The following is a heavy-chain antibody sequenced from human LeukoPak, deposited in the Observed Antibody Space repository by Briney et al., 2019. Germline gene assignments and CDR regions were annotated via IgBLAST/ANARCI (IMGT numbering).Heavy chain of an antibody. D-gene: IGHD3-3*01. V-gene: IGHV3-23*01. CDR1: RFTFSSYS. CDR3: AKVRFLDWHRGASDI. CDR2: ISASGDTT. J-gene: IGHJ3*02. Sequence: PGGSLRLSCAASRFTFSSYSMNWVRQAPGKGLEWVSSISASGDTTYYVDSVKGRFTISRDNSKKMLYLQMNGLRAEDTATYYCAKVRFLDWHRGASDIWGQGTMVTVSS.